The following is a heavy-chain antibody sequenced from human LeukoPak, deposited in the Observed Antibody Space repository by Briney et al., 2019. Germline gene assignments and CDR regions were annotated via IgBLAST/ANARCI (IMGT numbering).Heavy chain of an antibody. CDR2: INHDSGGT. J-gene: IGHJ5*02. D-gene: IGHD2-2*01. CDR1: GYTFTGYY. CDR3: ARASVVPAAMNAHNWFDP. Sequence: ASVKVSCKASGYTFTGYYMHWVRQAPGQGLEWMGCINHDSGGTNYALKCQGRVTMTRDTSISTDYMELSRLRSDDTAVYYCARASVVPAAMNAHNWFDPWGQGTLVTVSS. V-gene: IGHV1-2*02.